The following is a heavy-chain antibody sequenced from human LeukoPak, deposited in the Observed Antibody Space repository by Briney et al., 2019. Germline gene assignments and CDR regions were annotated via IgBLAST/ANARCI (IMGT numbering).Heavy chain of an antibody. Sequence: PSETLSLTCTVSGGSVSSGIYSWSWIRQPPGKGLEWIGHIYYSGSSNYNPSLMSRVAISVDTSKNQFSLKLGSVTAADAAVYYCARRGLGRYCSSSSCYFDYWGQGTPVTVSS. CDR1: GGSVSSGIYS. D-gene: IGHD2-2*01. V-gene: IGHV4-61*01. J-gene: IGHJ4*02. CDR2: IYYSGSS. CDR3: ARRGLGRYCSSSSCYFDY.